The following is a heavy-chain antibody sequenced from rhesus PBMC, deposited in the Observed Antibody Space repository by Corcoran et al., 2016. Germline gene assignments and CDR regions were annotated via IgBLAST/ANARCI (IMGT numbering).Heavy chain of an antibody. CDR1: GGPISSNY. Sequence: QVQLQESGPGLVKPSETLSPTCAVSGGPISSNYWSWIRRPPGQGLEWIGRIYGSGGSTDYNPSLKCRVTISTDTSKNQFSLKLSSVTAADTAVYYCARGGGYSGYSSDYWGQGVLVTVSS. CDR3: ARGGGYSGYSSDY. V-gene: IGHV4-160*01. J-gene: IGHJ4*01. D-gene: IGHD5-42*01. CDR2: IYGSGGST.